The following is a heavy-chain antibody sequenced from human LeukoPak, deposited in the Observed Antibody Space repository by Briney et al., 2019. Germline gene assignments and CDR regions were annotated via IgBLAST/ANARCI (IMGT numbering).Heavy chain of an antibody. Sequence: SETLSLTCAVYGGSFSGYYWSWIRQPPGKGLEWIGEINHSGSTNYNPSLKSRVTISVDTSKNQFSLKLSSVTAADTAVYYCARDGRAYGSGSYYYFDYWGQGTLVTVSS. CDR3: ARDGRAYGSGSYYYFDY. D-gene: IGHD3-10*01. CDR2: INHSGST. J-gene: IGHJ4*02. V-gene: IGHV4-34*01. CDR1: GGSFSGYY.